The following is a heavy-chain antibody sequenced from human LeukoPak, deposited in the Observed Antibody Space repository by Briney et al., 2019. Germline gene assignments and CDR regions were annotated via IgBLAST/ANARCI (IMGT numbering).Heavy chain of an antibody. Sequence: ASVKVSCKASGYTFTSYDINWVRQATGQGLEWMGWMNPNSGNTGYAQKFQGRVTMTRNTSISTAYMELSSLRSEDTAVYYCARGPTHNVLRYFDWAWRARTFDYWGQGTLVTVSS. D-gene: IGHD3-9*01. J-gene: IGHJ4*02. V-gene: IGHV1-8*01. CDR1: GYTFTSYD. CDR3: ARGPTHNVLRYFDWAWRARTFDY. CDR2: MNPNSGNT.